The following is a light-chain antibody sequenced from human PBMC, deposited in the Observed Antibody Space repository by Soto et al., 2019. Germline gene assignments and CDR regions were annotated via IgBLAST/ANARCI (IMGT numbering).Light chain of an antibody. CDR2: TAS. Sequence: EIVLTQSPGTLSLSPGERATLSCRASQTVGNNYLAWYQQKPGQAPRLLIHTASFRATGIPDRFSGGGSGTDFTLTVSRLEPEDFAMYYCHHHATPPLTFGQGTTLEI. CDR1: QTVGNNY. CDR3: HHHATPPLT. J-gene: IGKJ2*01. V-gene: IGKV3-20*01.